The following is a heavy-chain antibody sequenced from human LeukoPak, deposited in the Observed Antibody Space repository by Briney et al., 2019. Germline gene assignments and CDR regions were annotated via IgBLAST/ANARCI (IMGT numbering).Heavy chain of an antibody. Sequence: SVKVSCKASGGTFSSYAISWVRQAPGQGLEWMGGIIPIFGTANYAQKFQGRVTITADESTSTAYMELSSLRSEDTAVYYCARGLAARRLYYYYMDVWGRGTTVTVSS. D-gene: IGHD6-6*01. CDR1: GGTFSSYA. CDR2: IIPIFGTA. V-gene: IGHV1-69*01. CDR3: ARGLAARRLYYYYMDV. J-gene: IGHJ6*03.